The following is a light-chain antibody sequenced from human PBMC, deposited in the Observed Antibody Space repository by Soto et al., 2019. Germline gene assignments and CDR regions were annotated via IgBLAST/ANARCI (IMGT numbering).Light chain of an antibody. CDR2: KAS. V-gene: IGKV1-5*03. CDR1: QSIITW. Sequence: DIQMTQSPSALSASVGDIVNITFRASQSIITWLAWYQQKPGEAPKLLMYKASSLDSGVPSRFSGSGSGTEFTLTISGLQPEDFATYYCQQYNSYAFSFGPGTKVDIK. CDR3: QQYNSYAFS. J-gene: IGKJ3*01.